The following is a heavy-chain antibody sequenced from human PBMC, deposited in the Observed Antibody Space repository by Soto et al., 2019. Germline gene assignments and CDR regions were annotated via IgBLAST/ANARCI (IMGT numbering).Heavy chain of an antibody. Sequence: PSETLSLTCTVSGGSISSGTYSWGWIRQPPGKGLEWIGTFYYSGSTNYNPSLKSRVTMSVDTSKNQFSLKVSSVTAADTALYYCARLGGYCTTSCYGYYAMGVWGQGTTVTVSS. J-gene: IGHJ6*02. CDR3: ARLGGYCTTSCYGYYAMGV. CDR1: GGSISSGTYS. V-gene: IGHV4-39*01. D-gene: IGHD2-8*01. CDR2: FYYSGST.